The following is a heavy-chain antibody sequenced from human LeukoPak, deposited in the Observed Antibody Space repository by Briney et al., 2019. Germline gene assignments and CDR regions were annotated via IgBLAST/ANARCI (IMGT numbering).Heavy chain of an antibody. Sequence: PSQTLSLTCTVSGGSISSGSYYWSWIRQHPGKGLEWIGYINFSGSTDYNPSLKSRVTISVDTSKNQFSLKLSSVTAADTAVYYCARDYYGGNPGYYFEYWGQGTLVTISS. V-gene: IGHV4-31*03. D-gene: IGHD4-23*01. J-gene: IGHJ4*02. CDR1: GGSISSGSYY. CDR2: INFSGST. CDR3: ARDYYGGNPGYYFEY.